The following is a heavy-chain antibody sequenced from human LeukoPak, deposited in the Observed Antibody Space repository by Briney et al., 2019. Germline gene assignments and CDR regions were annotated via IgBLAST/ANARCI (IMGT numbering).Heavy chain of an antibody. Sequence: PGGSLRLSCAASGFTFSNYWRNWVRQPPGKGLEWVDSIQRDGSEKYYVESVNGRFTLSRDNAKNSLYLQMNSLRAEDTAVYYCARQGYSSGKWGQGTLVTVSS. D-gene: IGHD6-19*01. CDR3: ARQGYSSGK. J-gene: IGHJ4*02. CDR1: GFTFSNYW. V-gene: IGHV3-7*01. CDR2: IQRDGSEK.